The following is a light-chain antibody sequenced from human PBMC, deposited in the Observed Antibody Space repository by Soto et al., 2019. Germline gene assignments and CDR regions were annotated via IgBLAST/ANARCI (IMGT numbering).Light chain of an antibody. CDR1: QIISSY. J-gene: IGKJ5*01. CDR3: QQSYGSPVT. Sequence: DIQMTQSPSSLSASVGDRVTITFRASQIISSYLNCYQQKPGKAPKLLIFAASSLQSGVPSRFSGSESGTDFTLTVDSLQPEDFATYYCQQSYGSPVTFGQGTRLEIK. V-gene: IGKV1-39*01. CDR2: AAS.